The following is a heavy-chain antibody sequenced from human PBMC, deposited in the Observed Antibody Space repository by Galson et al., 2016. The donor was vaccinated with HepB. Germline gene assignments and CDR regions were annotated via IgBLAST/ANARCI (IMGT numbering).Heavy chain of an antibody. CDR3: GRALGNGHYLPAV. Sequence: SCKGSGYTFPSYGITWVRQAPGQGLEWMGWISPYNGDTSYAQKFQGRVTMSTDTSTNSAYMEMRSLRSDDTALYFWGRALGNGHYLPAVWGQGTRVTVSS. CDR1: GYTFPSYG. D-gene: IGHD2/OR15-2a*01. CDR2: ISPYNGDT. J-gene: IGHJ1*01. V-gene: IGHV1-18*01.